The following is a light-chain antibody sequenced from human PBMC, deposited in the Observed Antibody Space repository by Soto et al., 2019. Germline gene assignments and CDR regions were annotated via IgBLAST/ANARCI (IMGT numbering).Light chain of an antibody. CDR1: QSVSSN. CDR2: GAS. V-gene: IGKV3-15*01. Sequence: EIVMTQSPATLSVSPGERATLSCRATQSVSSNLAWYQQKPGQAPRLLIYGASTRAIGFPARFSGSGSGTEFTLTISSLQPEDFAVYYCQQYNNGWTFGQGTKVDIK. CDR3: QQYNNGWT. J-gene: IGKJ1*01.